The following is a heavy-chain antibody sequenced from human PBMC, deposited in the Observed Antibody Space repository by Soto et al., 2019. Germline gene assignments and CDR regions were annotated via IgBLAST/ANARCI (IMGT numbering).Heavy chain of an antibody. D-gene: IGHD3-22*01. CDR2: IYYSGST. V-gene: IGHV4-59*01. J-gene: IGHJ4*02. Sequence: PSETLSLTCTVSGGSISSYYWSWIRQPPGKGLEWIGYIYYSGSTNYNPSLKSRVTISVDTSKNQFSLKLSSVTAADTAVYYCARTQYYYDSSGYYYPGFFDYWGQGTLVTVS. CDR3: ARTQYYYDSSGYYYPGFFDY. CDR1: GGSISSYY.